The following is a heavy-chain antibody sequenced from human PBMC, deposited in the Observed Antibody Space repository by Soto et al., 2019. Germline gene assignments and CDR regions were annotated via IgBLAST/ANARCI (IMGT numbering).Heavy chain of an antibody. CDR1: GGSISSGDYY. J-gene: IGHJ4*02. D-gene: IGHD3-16*01. CDR3: ARAPSSKIYYDYVWGSPYFDY. CDR2: IYYSGST. V-gene: IGHV4-30-4*01. Sequence: SETLSLTCTVSGGSISSGDYYWSWIRQPPGKGLEWIGYIYYSGSTYYNPSLKSRVTISVDTSKNQFSLKLSSVTAADTAVYYCARAPSSKIYYDYVWGSPYFDYWGQGTLVTVSS.